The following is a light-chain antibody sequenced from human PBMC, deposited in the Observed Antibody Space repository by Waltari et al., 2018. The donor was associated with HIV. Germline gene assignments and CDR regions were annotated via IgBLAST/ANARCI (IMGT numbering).Light chain of an antibody. J-gene: IGLJ1*01. CDR2: DVS. CDR1: SNDVGSSNY. V-gene: IGLV2-14*03. Sequence: QSALTQPASVSGSPGQSITISCTGTSNDVGSSNYVSWHQQHPGEAPKLIIPDVSDRPSGISNRFSGSKSGNTASLTISGLQTEDEADYYCSSYTSSTTYVFGTGTRATVL. CDR3: SSYTSSTTYV.